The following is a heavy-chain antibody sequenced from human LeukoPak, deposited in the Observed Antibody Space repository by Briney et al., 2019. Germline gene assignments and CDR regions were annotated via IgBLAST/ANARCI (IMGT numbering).Heavy chain of an antibody. D-gene: IGHD3-3*01. J-gene: IGHJ4*02. CDR1: GGSFSGYY. V-gene: IGHV4-30-4*08. Sequence: PSETLSLTCAVYGGSFSGYYWSWIRQPPGKGLEWIGYIYYSGSTYYNPSLKSRVTISVDTSKNQFSLKLSSVTAADTAVYYCARAMYYDFWSGHDYWGQGTLVTVSS. CDR3: ARAMYYDFWSGHDY. CDR2: IYYSGST.